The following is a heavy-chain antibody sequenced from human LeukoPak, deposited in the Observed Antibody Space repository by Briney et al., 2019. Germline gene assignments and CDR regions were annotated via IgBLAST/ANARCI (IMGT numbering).Heavy chain of an antibody. J-gene: IGHJ3*02. CDR2: INTNTGNP. CDR1: GYTFTGYY. Sequence: GASVKVSCKASGYTFTGYYIHWVRQAPGQGLEWMGWINTNTGNPTYAQGFTGRSVFSLDTSVSTAYLQISSLKAEDTAVYYCARDPGAGIAEDAFDIWGQGTMVTVSS. CDR3: ARDPGAGIAEDAFDI. V-gene: IGHV7-4-1*02. D-gene: IGHD6-13*01.